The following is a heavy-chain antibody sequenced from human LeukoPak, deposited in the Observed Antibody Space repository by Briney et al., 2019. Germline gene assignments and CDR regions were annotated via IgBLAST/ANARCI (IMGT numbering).Heavy chain of an antibody. CDR3: ATPPPSPALLSDYYYMDV. Sequence: GASVKVSCKASGGTPSSYAISWVRQAPGQGLEWMGRIIPILGIANYAQKFQGRVTITADKSTSTAYMELSSLRSEDTAVYYCATPPPSPALLSDYYYMDVWGKGTTVTVSS. V-gene: IGHV1-69*04. CDR2: IIPILGIA. J-gene: IGHJ6*03. CDR1: GGTPSSYA. D-gene: IGHD6-25*01.